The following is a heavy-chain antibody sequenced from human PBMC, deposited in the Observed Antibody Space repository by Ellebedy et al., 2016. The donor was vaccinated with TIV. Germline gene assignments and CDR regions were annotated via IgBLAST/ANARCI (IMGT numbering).Heavy chain of an antibody. J-gene: IGHJ3*01. CDR2: IGHDGSNK. Sequence: PGGSLRLSCTASGITFSTHNLHWVRHAPGKGLEWVAVIGHDGSNKYYAASLEGRFTIFRDNSKNKLYLQMNSLRPDDTAVYYCARVGWDLVAASDVWGHGTMVTVSS. D-gene: IGHD1-26*01. CDR1: GITFSTHN. V-gene: IGHV3-33*01. CDR3: ARVGWDLVAASDV.